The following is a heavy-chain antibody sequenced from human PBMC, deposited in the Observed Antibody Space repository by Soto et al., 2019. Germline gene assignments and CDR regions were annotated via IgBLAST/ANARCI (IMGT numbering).Heavy chain of an antibody. D-gene: IGHD5-12*01. J-gene: IGHJ4*02. CDR1: GGTFSSYT. Sequence: QVQLVQSGAEVKKPWSSVKVSCKASGGTFSSYTISWVRQAPGQGLEWMGRIIPILGIPNYAQKFQGRVTITADKSTTTADMELSSMISEDTAVYYCERDPSAYDLPAYWGQGTLVSVSS. V-gene: IGHV1-69*08. CDR2: IIPILGIP. CDR3: ERDPSAYDLPAY.